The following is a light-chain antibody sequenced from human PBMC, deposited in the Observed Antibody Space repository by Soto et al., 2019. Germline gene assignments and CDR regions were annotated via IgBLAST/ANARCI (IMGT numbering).Light chain of an antibody. CDR3: QQYGSSSGT. J-gene: IGKJ1*01. V-gene: IGKV3-20*01. CDR1: QSVSSSY. Sequence: IVLTQSPGTLSLSPGERATLSCRASQSVSSSYLAWYQQKPGQAPRLLIYGASSRATGIPDRFSGSGSGTDFTLTISRLEPEDFAVYYCQQYGSSSGTFGHGTQGESK. CDR2: GAS.